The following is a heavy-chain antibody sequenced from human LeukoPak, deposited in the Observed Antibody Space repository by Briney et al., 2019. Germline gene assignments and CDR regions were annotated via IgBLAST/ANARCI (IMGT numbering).Heavy chain of an antibody. J-gene: IGHJ6*02. V-gene: IGHV1-8*01. CDR3: ARGRGSSSLFGYYYYYYGMDV. CDR1: GYTFTSYD. CDR2: MNPNSGNT. Sequence: GASVKVSCKASGYTFTSYDINWVRQATGQGLEWMGWMNPNSGNTGYAQKFQGRVTMTRNTPISTAYMELSSLRSEDTAVYYCARGRGSSSLFGYYYYYYGMDVWGQGTTVTVSS. D-gene: IGHD6-6*01.